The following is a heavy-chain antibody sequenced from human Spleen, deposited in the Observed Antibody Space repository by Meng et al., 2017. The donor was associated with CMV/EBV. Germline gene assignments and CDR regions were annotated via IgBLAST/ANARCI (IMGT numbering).Heavy chain of an antibody. D-gene: IGHD1-14*01. CDR3: ARGPPDTTTNDY. J-gene: IGHJ4*02. CDR2: ISAYNGNT. CDR1: GDTFTSYV. V-gene: IGHV1-18*01. Sequence: QVQLVQSGAEVQKPGASVKVPCKASGDTFTSYVMSWLRQAPGQGLEWMGWISAYNGNTIYAQKVQGRVTMTTDASTNTAYLELRSLRSDDTAVYYCARGPPDTTTNDYWGQGTLVTVSS.